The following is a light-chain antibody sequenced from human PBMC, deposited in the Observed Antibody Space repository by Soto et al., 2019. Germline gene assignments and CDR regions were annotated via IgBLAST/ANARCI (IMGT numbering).Light chain of an antibody. Sequence: DILMTQSPSSLSASIGDRVSITCRASQSIGNFLNWYQQKPGKVPKLLIYAASNLHSGVPSRFSGSGSGTEFTLTISSLQLEDFAAYYCQQSYTSPAFTFGPGTRVNAK. V-gene: IGKV1-39*01. CDR1: QSIGNF. CDR2: AAS. J-gene: IGKJ3*01. CDR3: QQSYTSPAFT.